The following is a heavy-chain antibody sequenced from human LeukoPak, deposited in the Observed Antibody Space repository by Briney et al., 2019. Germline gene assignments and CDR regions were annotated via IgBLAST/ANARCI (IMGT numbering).Heavy chain of an antibody. CDR1: GFTFSNYA. D-gene: IGHD4-23*01. CDR3: GKNSRFDS. V-gene: IGHV3-23*01. CDR2: ITGSGAGT. Sequence: GGSLRLSCAASGFTFSNYALNWVRQAPGKGLEWVSGITGSGAGTYYADSVKGRFTISRDNSKNTLYLQMNSLRAEDTAVYYCGKNSRFDSWGQGTLVTVSS. J-gene: IGHJ4*02.